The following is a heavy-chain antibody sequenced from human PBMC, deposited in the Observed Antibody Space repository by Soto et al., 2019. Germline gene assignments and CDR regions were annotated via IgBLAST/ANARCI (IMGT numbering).Heavy chain of an antibody. CDR2: ISSDGSST. CDR3: ARDSSSMNRSLVY. Sequence: EVQLVESGGGLVQPGGSLRLSCAASGFTFSSYWMHWVRQAPGKGLVWVSRISSDGSSTNYADSVEGRFTTSRDNAKSTGLVQMDSLRADDTSVYFCARDSSSMNRSLVYWGQGALVTVSS. D-gene: IGHD6-6*01. J-gene: IGHJ4*02. V-gene: IGHV3-74*01. CDR1: GFTFSSYW.